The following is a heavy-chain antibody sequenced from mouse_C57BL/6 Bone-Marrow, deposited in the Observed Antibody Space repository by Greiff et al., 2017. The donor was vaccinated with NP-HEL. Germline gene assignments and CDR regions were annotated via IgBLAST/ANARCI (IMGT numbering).Heavy chain of an antibody. J-gene: IGHJ2*01. CDR3: VTTVPLGNWDPYYFDY. CDR2: IYPGSGST. D-gene: IGHD1-1*01. Sequence: QVQLKQPGAELVKPGASVKMSCKASGYTFTSYWITWVKQRPGQGLEWIGDIYPGSGSTNYNEKFKSKATLTVDTSSSTAYMQLSSLTSEDSAVYYCVTTVPLGNWDPYYFDYWGQGTTLTVSS. V-gene: IGHV1-55*01. CDR1: GYTFTSYW.